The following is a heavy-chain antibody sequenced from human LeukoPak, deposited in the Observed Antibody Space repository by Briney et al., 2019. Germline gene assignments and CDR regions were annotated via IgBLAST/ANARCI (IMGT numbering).Heavy chain of an antibody. CDR2: IKQDGSEK. D-gene: IGHD5-12*01. V-gene: IGHV3-7*01. CDR3: ASGLRTFDY. CDR1: GFTFSSYW. J-gene: IGHJ4*02. Sequence: GGSLRLSCAASGFTFSSYWMSWVRQAPGKGLGWVANIKQDGSEKYFVDSVKGRFTISRDNAKNSLYLQMNSLRAEDTAVYYCASGLRTFDYWGQGTQVTVSS.